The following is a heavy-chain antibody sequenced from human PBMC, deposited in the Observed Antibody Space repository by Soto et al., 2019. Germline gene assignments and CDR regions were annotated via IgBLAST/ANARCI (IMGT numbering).Heavy chain of an antibody. V-gene: IGHV1-46*01. J-gene: IGHJ4*02. D-gene: IGHD3-22*01. Sequence: ASVKVSCKASGYTFTSYYMHWVRQAPGQGLEWMGIINPSGGSTSYAQKFQGRVTMTRDTSTSTVYMELSSLRSEDTAVYYCAISAEGMYYYDSSGYYYFDYWGQGTLVTVSS. CDR2: INPSGGST. CDR1: GYTFTSYY. CDR3: AISAEGMYYYDSSGYYYFDY.